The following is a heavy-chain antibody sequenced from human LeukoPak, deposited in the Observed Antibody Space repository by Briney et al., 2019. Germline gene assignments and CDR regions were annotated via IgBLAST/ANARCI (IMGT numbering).Heavy chain of an antibody. Sequence: SETLSLTCTVSGGSISSGGYYWSWIRQHPGKGLEWIGYIYYSGSTYYNPSLKSRVTISVDTSKNQFSLKLSSVTAADTAVYYCARGITYTAAAGTVDYWGQGTLVTVSS. J-gene: IGHJ4*02. CDR3: ARGITYTAAAGTVDY. V-gene: IGHV4-31*03. D-gene: IGHD6-13*01. CDR1: GGSISSGGYY. CDR2: IYYSGST.